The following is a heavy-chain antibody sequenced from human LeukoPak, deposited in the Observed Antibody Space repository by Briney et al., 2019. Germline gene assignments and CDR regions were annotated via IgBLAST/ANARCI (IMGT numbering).Heavy chain of an antibody. CDR3: ARDEARYSSGYYPNWFDP. CDR2: ISGYNGYT. J-gene: IGHJ5*02. CDR1: GYTFTSYG. Sequence: ASVKVSCKASGYTFTSYGISWVRQPPAQALEWMGWISGYNGYTHYANNHQGRVTMTTDTSTSTAYMELRSLRSDDTAVYYCARDEARYSSGYYPNWFDPWGQGTLVTVSS. V-gene: IGHV1-18*01. D-gene: IGHD3-22*01.